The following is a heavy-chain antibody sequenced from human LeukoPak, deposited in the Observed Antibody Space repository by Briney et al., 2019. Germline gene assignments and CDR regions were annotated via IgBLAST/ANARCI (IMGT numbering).Heavy chain of an antibody. CDR1: GGSFSGYY. D-gene: IGHD6-19*01. Sequence: PSETLSLTCAVYGGSFSGYYWSWIRQPPGKGLEWIGEINHSGSTKYNPSLKSRVTISVDTSKNQFSLKLSSVTAADTAVYYCARGPIAVAGTPYYFDYWGQGTLVTVSS. CDR2: INHSGST. CDR3: ARGPIAVAGTPYYFDY. J-gene: IGHJ4*02. V-gene: IGHV4-34*01.